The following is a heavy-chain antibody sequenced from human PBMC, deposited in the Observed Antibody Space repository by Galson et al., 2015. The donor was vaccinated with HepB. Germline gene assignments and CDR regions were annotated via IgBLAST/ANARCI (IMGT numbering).Heavy chain of an antibody. J-gene: IGHJ3*02. CDR1: GFTFTKAW. D-gene: IGHD3-22*01. CDR3: STFPDYYDGTGYWGNSDVFDI. V-gene: IGHV3-15*01. Sequence: SLRLSCAGSGFTFTKAWLHWVRQAPGKGLEWVGRIKSKDDAETIDYAAPVTGRFTISRDDSKSMLYLQMNSLKTDDTAVYYCSTFPDYYDGTGYWGNSDVFDIWGPGDKGHRL. CDR2: IKSKDDAETI.